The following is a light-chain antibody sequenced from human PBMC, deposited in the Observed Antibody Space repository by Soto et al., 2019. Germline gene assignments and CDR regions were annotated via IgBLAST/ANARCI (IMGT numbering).Light chain of an antibody. CDR1: QSVSSN. CDR2: GAS. CDR3: QHYNNWPSLT. J-gene: IGKJ4*01. V-gene: IGKV3-15*01. Sequence: EIVMTQSPATLSVSPGERATLSCRASQSVSSNLAWYQQKPGQAPRLLIYGASTRATGIPVRFSGSGSGTEFTLTISSLQSEDFAFYYCQHYNNWPSLTFGGGTKVDIK.